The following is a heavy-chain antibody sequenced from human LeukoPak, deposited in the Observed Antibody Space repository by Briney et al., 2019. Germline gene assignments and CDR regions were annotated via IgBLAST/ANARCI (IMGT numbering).Heavy chain of an antibody. CDR3: ARDSIMVRGGI. V-gene: IGHV1-2*06. D-gene: IGHD3-10*01. CDR2: INPNSGGT. Sequence: ASVKVSCKASGYTFTGYYMHWVRQAPGQGLEWMGRINPNSGGTNYAQEFQGRVTMTRDTSISTAYMELSSLRAEDTAVYYCARDSIMVRGGIWGQGTLVTVSS. CDR1: GYTFTGYY. J-gene: IGHJ4*02.